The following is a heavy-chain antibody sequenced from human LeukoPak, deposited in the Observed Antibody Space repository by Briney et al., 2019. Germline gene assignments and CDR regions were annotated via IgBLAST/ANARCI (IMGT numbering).Heavy chain of an antibody. Sequence: GGSLRLSCAASGFTFSGSAMHWVRQASGKGLEWVGRIRSKANSYATAYAASVKGRFTISRDDSKNTAYLQMNSLKTEDTAVYYCTRLRYCSGGGCYAYFDYWGQGTLVTVSS. CDR3: TRLRYCSGGGCYAYFDY. V-gene: IGHV3-73*01. CDR2: IRSKANSYAT. CDR1: GFTFSGSA. J-gene: IGHJ4*02. D-gene: IGHD2-15*01.